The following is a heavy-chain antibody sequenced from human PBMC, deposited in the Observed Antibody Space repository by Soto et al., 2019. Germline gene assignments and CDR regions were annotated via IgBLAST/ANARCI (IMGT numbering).Heavy chain of an antibody. D-gene: IGHD2-21*01. CDR1: GGSMSTYS. Sequence: QVPLQESGPGLVKPSETLSLLCTVSGGSMSTYSWSWIWLTPAKGLVWIGYVSDSGSTTYNPSLESLLSIPGHTASMQVSLTPTSPTAADTALYYCGMERMGNIATDDWGQGTPYTVS. CDR3: GMERMGNIATDD. V-gene: IGHV4-59*08. CDR2: VSDSGST. J-gene: IGHJ6*02.